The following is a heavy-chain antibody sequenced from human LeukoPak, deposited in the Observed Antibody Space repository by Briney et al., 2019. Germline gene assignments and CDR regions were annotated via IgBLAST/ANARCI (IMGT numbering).Heavy chain of an antibody. J-gene: IGHJ4*02. Sequence: GRSLRLSCAASGFTFSSYAMSWVRQAPGKGLEWVSAISGSGGSTYYADSVKGRFTISRDNSKNTLYLQMNSLRAEDTAVYYCAKGREGVVPAAIHGIFDYWGQGTLVTVSS. CDR2: ISGSGGST. D-gene: IGHD2-2*02. V-gene: IGHV3-23*01. CDR1: GFTFSSYA. CDR3: AKGREGVVPAAIHGIFDY.